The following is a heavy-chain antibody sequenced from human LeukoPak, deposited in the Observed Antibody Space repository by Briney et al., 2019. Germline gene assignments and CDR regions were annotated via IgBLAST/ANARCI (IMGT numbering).Heavy chain of an antibody. V-gene: IGHV3-7*01. CDR2: IKQDGSEK. Sequence: GGSLRLSCAASGFTFSSYWMSWVRQAPGKGLEWVANIKQDGSEKYYVDSVKGRFTISRDNAKNSLYLQMNSLRAEDTAVYYCARDCIAAAGISLGYWGQGTLVTVSS. D-gene: IGHD6-13*01. CDR3: ARDCIAAAGISLGY. CDR1: GFTFSSYW. J-gene: IGHJ4*02.